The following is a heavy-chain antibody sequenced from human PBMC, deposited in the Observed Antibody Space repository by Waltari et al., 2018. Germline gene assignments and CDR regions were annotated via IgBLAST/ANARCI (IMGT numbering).Heavy chain of an antibody. Sequence: QVQLVESGGGVVQPGRSLRLSCAASGFTFSSYALHWVRRAPGKGLEWVAVISYDGSNKYYADSVKGRFTISRDNSKNTLYLQMNSLRAEDTAVYYCARDRGATTYYFDYWGQGTLVTVSS. J-gene: IGHJ4*02. CDR2: ISYDGSNK. CDR3: ARDRGATTYYFDY. CDR1: GFTFSSYA. V-gene: IGHV3-30*01. D-gene: IGHD1-1*01.